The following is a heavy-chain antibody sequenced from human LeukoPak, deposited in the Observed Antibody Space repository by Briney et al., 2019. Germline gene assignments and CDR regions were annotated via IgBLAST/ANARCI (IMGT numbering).Heavy chain of an antibody. V-gene: IGHV4-34*01. D-gene: IGHD3-16*01. CDR2: INHSGST. CDR1: GGSFSGYY. Sequence: SETLSLTCAVYGGSFSGYYWSWIRQPPGKGLEWIGEINHSGSTNYNPSLKSRVTISVDTSKNQFSLKLSSVTAADTAVYYCARGPGSLGGSWFDPWGQGTLVTVSS. CDR3: ARGPGSLGGSWFDP. J-gene: IGHJ5*02.